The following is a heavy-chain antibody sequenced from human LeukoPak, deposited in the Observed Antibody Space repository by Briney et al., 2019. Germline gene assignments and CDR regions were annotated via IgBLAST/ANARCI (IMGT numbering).Heavy chain of an antibody. V-gene: IGHV4-39*07. Sequence: SQTLSLTCTVSGGSISSSSYYWGWIRQPPGKGLEWIGSIYYSGSTYYNPSLKSRVTISVDTSKNQFSLKLSSVTAADTAVYYCARDWNYSNYVPKVYYYYYMDVWGKGTTVTVSS. CDR2: IYYSGST. D-gene: IGHD4-11*01. CDR3: ARDWNYSNYVPKVYYYYYMDV. J-gene: IGHJ6*03. CDR1: GGSISSSSYY.